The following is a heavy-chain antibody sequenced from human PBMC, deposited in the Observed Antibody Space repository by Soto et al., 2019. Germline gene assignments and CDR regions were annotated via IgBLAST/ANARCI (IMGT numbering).Heavy chain of an antibody. J-gene: IGHJ6*02. CDR2: ISAYNGNT. CDR3: ARGRSAYDFWSGTIGPNYYYYGMDV. CDR1: GYTFTSYG. V-gene: IGHV1-18*01. D-gene: IGHD3-3*01. Sequence: ASVKVSCKASGYTFTSYGISWVRQAPGQGLEWMGWISAYNGNTNYAQKLQGRVTMTTDTSTSTAYMELRSLRSDDTAVYYCARGRSAYDFWSGTIGPNYYYYGMDVWGQGTTVTVSS.